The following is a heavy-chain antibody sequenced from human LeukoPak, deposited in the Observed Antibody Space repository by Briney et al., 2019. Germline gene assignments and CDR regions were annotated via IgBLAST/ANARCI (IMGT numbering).Heavy chain of an antibody. D-gene: IGHD2-15*01. CDR3: ATGIVVVAAIASGWFDP. CDR1: GGSFSGYY. CDR2: INHSGST. J-gene: IGHJ5*02. V-gene: IGHV4-34*01. Sequence: SETLSLTCAVYGGSFSGYYWSWIRQPPGKGLEWIGEINHSGSTNYNPSLKSRVTISVDTSKNQFSLKLSSVTAADTAVYYCATGIVVVAAIASGWFDPWGQGTLVTVSS.